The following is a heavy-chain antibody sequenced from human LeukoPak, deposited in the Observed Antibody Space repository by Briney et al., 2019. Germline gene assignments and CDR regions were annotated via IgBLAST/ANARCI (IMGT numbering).Heavy chain of an antibody. CDR1: GFTVSSNY. J-gene: IGHJ6*03. D-gene: IGHD3-16*02. V-gene: IGHV3-66*01. CDR2: IYSGGST. CDR3: ARDRGGIGYYMDV. Sequence: GGSLRLSCAASGFTVSSNYMSWVRQAPGKGLEWVSVIYSGGSTYYADSVKGRFTISRDNAKTSLYLQMNSLRAEDTALYYCARDRGGIGYYMDVWGKGTTVTVSS.